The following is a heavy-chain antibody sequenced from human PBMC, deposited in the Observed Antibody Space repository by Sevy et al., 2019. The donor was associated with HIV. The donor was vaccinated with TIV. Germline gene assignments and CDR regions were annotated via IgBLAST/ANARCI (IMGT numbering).Heavy chain of an antibody. CDR3: ATRRGHLSFDY. CDR1: TGSFSGYY. V-gene: IGHV4-34*01. CDR2: INHSGST. Sequence: SETSLTCVVYTGSFSGYYWSWIRQPPGKGLEWIGEINHSGSTNYNPSLKSRVTISADTSKNQFSLKLSSVTAADTAVYYCATRRGHLSFDYWGQGTLVTVSS. J-gene: IGHJ4*02.